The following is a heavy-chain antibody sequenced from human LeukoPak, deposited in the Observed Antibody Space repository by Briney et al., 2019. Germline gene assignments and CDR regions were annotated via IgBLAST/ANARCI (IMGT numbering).Heavy chain of an antibody. CDR2: ISGSGGST. Sequence: GASLRLSCAASGFTFSSYAMSWVRQAPGKGLGWVSAISGSGGSTYYADSVKGRFTISRDNSKNTLYLQMNSRRAENTAVYYCAKEEVEMATTTGYWGQGTLVTVSS. V-gene: IGHV3-23*01. J-gene: IGHJ4*02. CDR1: GFTFSSYA. D-gene: IGHD5-24*01. CDR3: AKEEVEMATTTGY.